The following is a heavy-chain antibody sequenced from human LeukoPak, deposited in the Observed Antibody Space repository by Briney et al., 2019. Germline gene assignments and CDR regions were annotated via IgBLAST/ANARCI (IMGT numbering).Heavy chain of an antibody. J-gene: IGHJ4*02. Sequence: SETLSLTCTVSGYSISSDYYWGWIRQPPGKGLEWIGSIYHSGSTYYNPSLKSRVTISVDTSKNQFSLKLSSVTAADTAVYYCARGDYGDYFDYWGQGTLVTVSS. CDR3: ARGDYGDYFDY. D-gene: IGHD4-17*01. V-gene: IGHV4-38-2*02. CDR2: IYHSGST. CDR1: GYSISSDYY.